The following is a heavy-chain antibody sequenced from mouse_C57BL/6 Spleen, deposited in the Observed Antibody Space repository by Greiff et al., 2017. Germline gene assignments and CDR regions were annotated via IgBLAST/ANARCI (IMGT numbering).Heavy chain of an antibody. CDR2: ISSGGSYT. J-gene: IGHJ4*01. Sequence: EVKLVESGGDLVKPGGSLKLSCAASGFTFSSYGMSWVRQTPDKRLEWVATISSGGSYTYYPDSVKGRFTISRDNAKNTLYLQMSSLKSEDTAMYYCARHSEDSSGCYYSMDYWGQGTSVTVSS. V-gene: IGHV5-6*01. CDR3: ARHSEDSSGCYYSMDY. CDR1: GFTFSSYG. D-gene: IGHD3-2*02.